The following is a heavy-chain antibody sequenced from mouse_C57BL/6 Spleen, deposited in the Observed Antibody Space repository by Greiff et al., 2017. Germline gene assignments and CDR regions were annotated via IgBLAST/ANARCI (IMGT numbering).Heavy chain of an antibody. CDR3: ASGGVTTTFDYYAMDY. D-gene: IGHD2-2*01. CDR1: GFNIKNTY. J-gene: IGHJ4*01. Sequence: VHVKQSVAELVRPGASVKLSCTASGFNIKNTYMHWVKQRPEQGLEWIGRIDPANGNTKYAPKFQGKATITADTSSNTAYLQLSSLTSEDTAIYYWASGGVTTTFDYYAMDYGGQGTSVTVSS. V-gene: IGHV14-3*01. CDR2: IDPANGNT.